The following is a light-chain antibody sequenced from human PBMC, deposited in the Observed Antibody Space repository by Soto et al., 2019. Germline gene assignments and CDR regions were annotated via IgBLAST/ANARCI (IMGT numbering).Light chain of an antibody. V-gene: IGKV3-20*01. CDR2: AAS. Sequence: EIVLTQSPGTLSLSPGERATLSCRASQSVSNTYLAWYQQKPGQAPRLLIYAASSRATGIPDRFSGSGSGTDFTLTISRLEPEDFAVYYCQQYGSSPITFGQGTRLEI. CDR1: QSVSNTY. J-gene: IGKJ5*01. CDR3: QQYGSSPIT.